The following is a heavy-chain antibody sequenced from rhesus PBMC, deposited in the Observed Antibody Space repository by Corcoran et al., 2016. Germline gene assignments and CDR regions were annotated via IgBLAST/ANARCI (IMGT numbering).Heavy chain of an antibody. CDR2: GVGGGGGP. V-gene: IGHV4S2*01. CDR3: ARDAVLGRFDV. D-gene: IGHD2-15*01. Sequence: QVRLQESGPGLVKPSETLPLTCAVSGASISGNYWSWIRQAPGKGLEWIGRGVGGGGGPASHPSLKGRVPISIATSKNQFSLKLGSVTAADTAVYYCARDAVLGRFDVWGAGVLVTVSS. CDR1: GASISGNY. J-gene: IGHJ5-1*01.